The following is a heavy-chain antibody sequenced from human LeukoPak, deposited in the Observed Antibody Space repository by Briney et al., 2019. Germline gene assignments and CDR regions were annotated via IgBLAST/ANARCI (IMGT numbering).Heavy chain of an antibody. Sequence: PGGALRLSCAASGFTFSNAWMSCVRQAPEAGLEWVGRIKSKTDVGTTDYAPPGKGRFTIARDDSKNTLSLQMNSLTTEETAVYYCTTAVGYSYGYRAGLFDYWGQGALVTVSS. CDR3: TTAVGYSYGYRAGLFDY. D-gene: IGHD5-18*01. J-gene: IGHJ4*02. CDR1: GFTFSNAW. CDR2: IKSKTDVGTT. V-gene: IGHV3-15*01.